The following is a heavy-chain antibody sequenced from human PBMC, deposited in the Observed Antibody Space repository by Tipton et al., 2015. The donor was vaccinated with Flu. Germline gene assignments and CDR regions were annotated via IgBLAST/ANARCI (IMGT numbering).Heavy chain of an antibody. V-gene: IGHV4-4*07. CDR1: GGSMSSFY. CDR3: ARGSGSGTDVTFYF. D-gene: IGHD3-10*01. J-gene: IGHJ4*02. CDR2: MYVSGST. Sequence: LRLSCTVSGGSMSSFYWTWIRQPAGKGLERIGRMYVSGSTKYNPSLKSRVTMSVDTSKNQFSLKLSSVTAADTAVYYCARGSGSGTDVTFYFWGQGTLVTASS.